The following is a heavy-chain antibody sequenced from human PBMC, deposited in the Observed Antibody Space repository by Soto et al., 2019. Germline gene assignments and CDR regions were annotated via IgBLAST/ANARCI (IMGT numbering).Heavy chain of an antibody. CDR2: ISYSGST. D-gene: IGHD6-19*01. CDR1: GVSISSDSYY. J-gene: IGHJ4*02. Sequence: SETLSLTCTVSGVSISSDSYYWGWIRQPPEKGLEWIASISYSGSTYYNPTLKSRLTISVDTSKSQFSLKLSSVTAADTAVYYCARRYGWNFDYWGQGTLVTVS. CDR3: ARRYGWNFDY. V-gene: IGHV4-39*01.